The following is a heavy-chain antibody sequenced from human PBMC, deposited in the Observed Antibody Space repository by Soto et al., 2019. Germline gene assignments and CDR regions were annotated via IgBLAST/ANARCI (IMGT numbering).Heavy chain of an antibody. Sequence: QVQLQESGPGLVKPSETLSLTCSVSGGNITTYYWSWIRQPPGKGMEWMGFIYSSGTTNYNPSLKSRVTISVDTSKNHVSLNLTSVTAADTGVYYCARGLFPFYYYGVGVWGQGTTVTVSS. CDR2: IYSSGTT. V-gene: IGHV4-59*01. CDR3: ARGLFPFYYYGVGV. J-gene: IGHJ6*02. CDR1: GGNITTYY.